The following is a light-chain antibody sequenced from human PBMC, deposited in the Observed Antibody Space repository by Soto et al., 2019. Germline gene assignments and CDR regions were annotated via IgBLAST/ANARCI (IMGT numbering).Light chain of an antibody. CDR1: QSISNY. CDR2: GAS. Sequence: DIQMTQSPSSLSATAGDRVTITCRASQSISNYLNWYQQKPGKAPKLLIYGASSLQSGVQSRFSGSGSGTDVILTISILQPEYFAPYSLHESDRYPLSTFRPGTKVDIE. J-gene: IGKJ3*01. V-gene: IGKV1-39*01. CDR3: HESDRYPLST.